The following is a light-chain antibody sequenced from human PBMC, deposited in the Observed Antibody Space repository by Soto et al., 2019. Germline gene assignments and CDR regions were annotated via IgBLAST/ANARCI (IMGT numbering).Light chain of an antibody. J-gene: IGKJ3*01. CDR3: MQALQTGVT. CDR1: QSLLHSNGYNY. V-gene: IGKV2-28*01. CDR2: LGS. Sequence: DLVMTQSPLSLPVTPGEPASISCRSSQSLLHSNGYNYLDWYLQKQGQSPQLLIYLGSNLASGVPDRFSGSGSGKDFTLKISRVEAEDVGVYYCMQALQTGVTFGPGTKVDIK.